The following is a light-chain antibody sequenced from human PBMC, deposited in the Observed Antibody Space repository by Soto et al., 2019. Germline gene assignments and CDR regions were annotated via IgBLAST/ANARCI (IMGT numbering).Light chain of an antibody. CDR2: GAS. V-gene: IGKV3-20*01. CDR3: QQYGSSPLT. J-gene: IGKJ4*01. CDR1: QSVSSSY. Sequence: EIVLTQSPGTLSLFQGERATLSCSASQSVSSSYLAWYQQKPGQAPRLLIYGASSRATGIPDRFSGSGSGTDFTLTISRLEPEDFAVYYCQQYGSSPLTFGGGTKVDIK.